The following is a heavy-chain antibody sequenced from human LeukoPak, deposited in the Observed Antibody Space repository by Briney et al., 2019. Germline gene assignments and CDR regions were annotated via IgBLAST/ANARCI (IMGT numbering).Heavy chain of an antibody. V-gene: IGHV3-21*05. CDR3: ARDIGGSYSAIDY. CDR1: GFTFSFYS. CDR2: ISGSGSDI. D-gene: IGHD1-26*01. Sequence: GGSLRLSCAGSGFTFSFYSLNWVRQAPGRGLDGVSFISGSGSDIFYADSVKGRFTISRDNAKNSVSLQMDSLRGDDTAVYYCARDIGGSYSAIDYWGQGTLVPVSS. J-gene: IGHJ4*02.